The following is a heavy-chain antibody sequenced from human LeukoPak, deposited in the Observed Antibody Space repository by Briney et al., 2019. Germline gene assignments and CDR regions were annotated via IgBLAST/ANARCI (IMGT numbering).Heavy chain of an antibody. J-gene: IGHJ4*02. CDR2: IYTSGST. CDR3: ARFTIFGVVAFDY. CDR1: GGSISSGSYY. D-gene: IGHD3-3*01. Sequence: SETLSLTCTVSGGSISSGSYYWSWIRQPAGKGLEWIGRIYTSGSTNYNPSLKSRVTISVDTSKNQFSLKLSSVTAADTAVYYCARFTIFGVVAFDYWGQGTLVTVSS. V-gene: IGHV4-61*02.